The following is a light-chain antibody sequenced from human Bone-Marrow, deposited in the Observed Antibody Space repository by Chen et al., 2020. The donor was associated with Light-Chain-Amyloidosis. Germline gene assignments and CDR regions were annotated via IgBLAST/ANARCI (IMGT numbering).Light chain of an antibody. CDR3: AAYDDSLNGVV. CDR1: SSAIGGYNY. V-gene: IGLV2-14*03. Sequence: QSALTQPASVSGPPGQSITISCTGNSSAIGGYNYVSWYQQHPAKAPKLMIYDVSNRPSGVSDRFSGSKSGYTAALTISGLQSEDEADYYCAAYDDSLNGVVFGGGTKLTVL. CDR2: DVS. J-gene: IGLJ2*01.